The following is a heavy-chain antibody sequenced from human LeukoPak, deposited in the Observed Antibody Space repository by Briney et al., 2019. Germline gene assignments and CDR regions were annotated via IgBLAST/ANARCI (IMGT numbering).Heavy chain of an antibody. CDR2: ISDSGGNT. Sequence: PSETLSLTCTVSGGSISSSSYYWGWIRQPPGKGLEWVSGISDSGGNTYYADSVKGRFTISRDNSKHSLYLQMSSLRAEDTAVYYCAEDGGAGQLLFWSQGTLVTVSS. V-gene: IGHV3-23*01. CDR3: AEDGGAGQLLF. D-gene: IGHD3-16*01. J-gene: IGHJ4*02. CDR1: GGSISSSSYY.